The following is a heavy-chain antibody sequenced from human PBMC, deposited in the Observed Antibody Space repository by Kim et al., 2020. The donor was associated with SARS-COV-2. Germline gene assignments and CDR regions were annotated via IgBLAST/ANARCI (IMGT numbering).Heavy chain of an antibody. V-gene: IGHV3-49*03. CDR2: IRSKAYGGTT. CDR3: TRYSSSWSTYFDY. J-gene: IGHJ4*02. Sequence: GGSLRLSCTASGFTFGDYAMSWFRQAPGKGLEWVGFIRSKAYGGTTEYAASVKGRFTISRDDSKSIAYLQMNSLKTEDTAVYYCTRYSSSWSTYFDYWGQGTLVTVSS. CDR1: GFTFGDYA. D-gene: IGHD6-13*01.